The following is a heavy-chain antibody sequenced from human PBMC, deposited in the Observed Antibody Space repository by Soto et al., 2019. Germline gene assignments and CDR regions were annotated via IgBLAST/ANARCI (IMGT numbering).Heavy chain of an antibody. V-gene: IGHV4-31*02. J-gene: IGHJ4*02. Sequence: SETLSLTCTVSGGSISSGGYYWSWIRQHPGKGLEWIGYIYYSGSTYYNPSLKSRVTISVDTSKNQFSLKLSSVTAADTAVYYCARVRIAVAGFGHFDYWGQGALVTVSS. CDR1: GGSISSGGYY. D-gene: IGHD6-19*01. CDR2: IYYSGST. CDR3: ARVRIAVAGFGHFDY.